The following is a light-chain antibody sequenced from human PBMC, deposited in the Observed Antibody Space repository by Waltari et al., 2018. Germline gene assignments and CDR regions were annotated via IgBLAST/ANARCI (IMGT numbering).Light chain of an antibody. V-gene: IGKV3-15*01. Sequence: EIVMTQSPATLSVSPGERATLSCRASQSVSSDLAWYQQKPGQAPRILLYGASTGATGIPARFSGSGSGTEFTLTISSLQSEDFAVYYCHQYNKWPRTFGQGTKLEIK. CDR1: QSVSSD. CDR2: GAS. J-gene: IGKJ2*01. CDR3: HQYNKWPRT.